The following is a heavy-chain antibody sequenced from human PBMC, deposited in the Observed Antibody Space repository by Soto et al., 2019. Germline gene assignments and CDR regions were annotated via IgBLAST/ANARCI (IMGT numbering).Heavy chain of an antibody. CDR3: AKYGEAYSYYYGMDV. V-gene: IGHV3-23*01. J-gene: IGHJ6*02. Sequence: HPGGSLRLSCAASGFTFSSYAMSWVRQAPGKGLEWVSAISGSGGSTYYADSVKGRFTISRDNSKNMLYLQMNSLRAEDTAVYYCAKYGEAYSYYYGMDVWGQGTTVTVSS. D-gene: IGHD4-17*01. CDR1: GFTFSSYA. CDR2: ISGSGGST.